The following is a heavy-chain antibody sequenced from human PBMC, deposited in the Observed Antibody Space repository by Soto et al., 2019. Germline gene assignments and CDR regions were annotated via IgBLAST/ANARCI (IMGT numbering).Heavy chain of an antibody. CDR2: IYGTGNT. CDR1: GGSITSSFY. V-gene: IGHV4-39*01. Sequence: QLQLQESGPGLVKPSETLSLSCTVSGGSITSSFYWGWIRQPPGKGLEWIGSIYGTGNTYYNQSLKGRVTISADTSKNQSSLTLISVTAADTAVYYCRSSSRYSTDVWGQGETVTVSS. D-gene: IGHD6-13*01. J-gene: IGHJ6*02. CDR3: RSSSRYSTDV.